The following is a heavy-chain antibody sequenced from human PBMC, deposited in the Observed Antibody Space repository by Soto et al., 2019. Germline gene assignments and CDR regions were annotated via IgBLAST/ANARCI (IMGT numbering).Heavy chain of an antibody. Sequence: PGGSLRLSCAASGLTFSRSGMHWVRQAPGKGLEWVAVISYDGTEKYYADSVKGRFTISRDNSQNTLYLQMNSLRLEDTAVYYCAKDLHGSGMGGPDRFDPWGQGTLVTVSS. D-gene: IGHD6-19*01. CDR1: GLTFSRSG. J-gene: IGHJ5*02. CDR3: AKDLHGSGMGGPDRFDP. CDR2: ISYDGTEK. V-gene: IGHV3-30*18.